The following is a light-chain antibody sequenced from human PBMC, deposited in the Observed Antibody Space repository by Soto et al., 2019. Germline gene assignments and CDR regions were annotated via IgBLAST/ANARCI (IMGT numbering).Light chain of an antibody. CDR1: QTFSSW. CDR3: QHYKSYSEA. CDR2: KAS. J-gene: IGKJ1*01. Sequence: DIQMTQSPSTLSGSVGDSVTITCRASQTFSSWLAWYQQKPGKAPKLLIYKASTLKSGVPSRFSGRGSGTEFTLTSSSLQPDDFATYYCQHYKSYSEAFGQGTKVELK. V-gene: IGKV1-5*03.